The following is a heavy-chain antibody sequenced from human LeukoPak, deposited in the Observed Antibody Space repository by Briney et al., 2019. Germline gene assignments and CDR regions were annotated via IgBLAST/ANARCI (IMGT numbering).Heavy chain of an antibody. CDR1: GFTVNTNY. D-gene: IGHD6-13*01. CDR2: LYSGGST. Sequence: GGSLRLSCAVSGFTVNTNYMSWVCRSPGKGLEWVSILYSGGSTYYADSVKGRFTISRDDSKNTLYLQMNSLRAEDTAVYYCAKESSWRRHFDYWGQGTLVTVSS. J-gene: IGHJ4*02. CDR3: AKESSWRRHFDY. V-gene: IGHV3-53*01.